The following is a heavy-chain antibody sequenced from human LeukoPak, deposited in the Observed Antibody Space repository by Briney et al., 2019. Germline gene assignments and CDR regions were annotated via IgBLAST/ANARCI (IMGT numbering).Heavy chain of an antibody. V-gene: IGHV3-48*04. CDR2: ISSGSSNK. CDR1: GFTFSSYS. J-gene: IGHJ6*03. CDR3: AKDSGGRALFYYYYMDV. Sequence: QTGGSLRLSCAASGFTFSSYSMNWVRQTPEKGLEWVSYISSGSSNKYYADSVKGRFTISRDNSKNSLYLQMNSLRTEDTALYYCAKDSGGRALFYYYYMDVWGKGTTVTVSS. D-gene: IGHD5-12*01.